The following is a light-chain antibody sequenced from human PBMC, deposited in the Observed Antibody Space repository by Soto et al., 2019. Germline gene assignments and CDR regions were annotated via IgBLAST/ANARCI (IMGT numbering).Light chain of an antibody. CDR2: KVS. CDR3: MQFSRFPRT. CDR1: QSLVYSDGNTY. Sequence: DIVLTQTPLSSPVTIGQPASISCRSSQSLVYSDGNTYLSWLQQRPGQPPRLLIYKVSNRFSGVPDRCIGSGAGTDFTLKISSVEAEDVGVYYWMQFSRFPRTFGQGTKVDIE. J-gene: IGKJ1*01. V-gene: IGKV2-24*01.